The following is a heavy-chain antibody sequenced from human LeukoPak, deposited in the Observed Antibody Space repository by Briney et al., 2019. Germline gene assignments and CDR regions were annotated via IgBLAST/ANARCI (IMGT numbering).Heavy chain of an antibody. J-gene: IGHJ3*02. CDR3: TTVFYSNHRPDAFDI. CDR2: IKSKTDGGTT. D-gene: IGHD4-11*01. CDR1: GFTFSNAW. V-gene: IGHV3-15*01. Sequence: GGSLRLSCAASGFTFSNAWMSWVRQAPGKGLEWVGRIKSKTDGGTTDYAAPVKGRFTISRDDSKNTLYLQMNSLKTEDTAVYYCTTVFYSNHRPDAFDIWGQGTMVTVSS.